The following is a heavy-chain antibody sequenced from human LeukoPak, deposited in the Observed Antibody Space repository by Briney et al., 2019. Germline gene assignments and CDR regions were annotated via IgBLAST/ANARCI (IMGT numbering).Heavy chain of an antibody. V-gene: IGHV1-18*01. J-gene: IGHJ4*02. D-gene: IGHD2-15*01. CDR3: ARDGYCSGGSCYFFSPY. Sequence: ASVKVSCKASGYTFTSYGISWVRQAPGQGLEWMGWISAYNGNTNYAQKLQGRVTMTTDTSSSTAYMELSRLRSDDTAVYYCARDGYCSGGSCYFFSPYWGQGTLVTVSS. CDR2: ISAYNGNT. CDR1: GYTFTSYG.